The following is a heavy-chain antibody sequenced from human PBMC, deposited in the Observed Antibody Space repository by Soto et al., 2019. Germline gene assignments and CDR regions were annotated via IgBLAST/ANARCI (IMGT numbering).Heavy chain of an antibody. Sequence: GESLKISCKGSGYSFAGYWIGWVRQMPGKGLDWMGIIYPGDSDTRYSPSFQGQVTISADKSTSTAYLQWSSLKASDTATYYCARMMAASGTAFDYWGQGALVTAPQ. CDR3: ARMMAASGTAFDY. CDR2: IYPGDSDT. J-gene: IGHJ4*02. V-gene: IGHV5-51*01. CDR1: GYSFAGYW. D-gene: IGHD6-13*01.